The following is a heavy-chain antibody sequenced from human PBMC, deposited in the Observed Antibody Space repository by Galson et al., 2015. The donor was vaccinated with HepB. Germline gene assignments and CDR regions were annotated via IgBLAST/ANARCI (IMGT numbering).Heavy chain of an antibody. D-gene: IGHD5-12*01. V-gene: IGHV3-33*01. J-gene: IGHJ5*01. Sequence: SLRLSCAASGFTFSKHGMHWVRQAPGEGLEWVAVIWYDGSKEYYTDPVKGRFTISRDNSKNILHLQMNSLRSEDTAVYYCARYSAGYGLDSWGEGTLVTVST. CDR3: ARYSAGYGLDS. CDR1: GFTFSKHG. CDR2: IWYDGSKE.